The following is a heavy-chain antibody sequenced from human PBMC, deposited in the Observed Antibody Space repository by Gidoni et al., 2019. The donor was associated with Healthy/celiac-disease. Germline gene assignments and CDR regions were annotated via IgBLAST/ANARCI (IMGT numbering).Heavy chain of an antibody. CDR1: GLLLSGHA. Sequence: EQPLGPGGGWVQPGGTLRRSCSAPGLLLSGHAMRGVRQAPGKGLEWVSSISGSSGSTYYADSVKGRFTISRDNAKNTLYLQMNSLRAEDTAVYYCAKDRAFYDFWCGIEGDHYWGQGTLVTVSS. CDR3: AKDRAFYDFWCGIEGDHY. V-gene: IGHV3-23*01. J-gene: IGHJ4*02. D-gene: IGHD3-3*01. CDR2: ISGSSGST.